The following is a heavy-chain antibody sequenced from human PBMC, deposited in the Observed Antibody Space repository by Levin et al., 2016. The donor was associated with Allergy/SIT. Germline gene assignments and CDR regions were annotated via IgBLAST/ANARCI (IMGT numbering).Heavy chain of an antibody. D-gene: IGHD3-3*01. CDR2: MYYSGST. J-gene: IGHJ4*02. Sequence: WIRQPPGKGLEWIGYMYYSGSTNYNPSLKSRVTISADTSKNQFSLRLTSVTAADTAVYYCARDVPLEYWGRGTLVTVSS. CDR3: ARDVPLEY. V-gene: IGHV4-59*01.